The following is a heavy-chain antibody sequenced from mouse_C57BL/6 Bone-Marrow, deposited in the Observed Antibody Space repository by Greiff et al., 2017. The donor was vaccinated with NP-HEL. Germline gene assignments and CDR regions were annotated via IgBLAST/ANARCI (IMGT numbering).Heavy chain of an antibody. CDR1: GFTFSSYT. Sequence: EVKLVESGGGLVKPGGSLKLSCAASGFTFSSYTMSWVRQTPEKRLEWVATISGGGGNTYYPDSVKGRFTISRDNAKNTLYLQMSSLRSEDTALYYCARHRGPLAWFAYWGQGTLVTVSA. CDR3: ARHRGPLAWFAY. CDR2: ISGGGGNT. D-gene: IGHD3-3*01. J-gene: IGHJ3*01. V-gene: IGHV5-9*01.